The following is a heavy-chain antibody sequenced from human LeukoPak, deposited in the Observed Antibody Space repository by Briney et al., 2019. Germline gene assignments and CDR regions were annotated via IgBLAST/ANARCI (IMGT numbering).Heavy chain of an antibody. CDR1: GFTFSGSA. D-gene: IGHD3-3*01. V-gene: IGHV3-73*01. Sequence: TGGSLRLSCAASGFTFSGSAMHWVRQASGKGLEWVGRIRSKANSYATAYAASVKGRFTISRDDSKNTAYLQMNSLKTEDTAVYYCTRHVEALRFLEWHPDRFDPWGQGTLVTVSS. CDR3: TRHVEALRFLEWHPDRFDP. CDR2: IRSKANSYAT. J-gene: IGHJ5*02.